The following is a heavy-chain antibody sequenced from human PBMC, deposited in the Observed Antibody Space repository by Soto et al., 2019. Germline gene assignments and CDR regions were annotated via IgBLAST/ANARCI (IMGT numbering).Heavy chain of an antibody. CDR3: ARDTTMLAPLIYMDH. V-gene: IGHV3-21*01. Sequence: LRLSCAASGFTFNIYSMNWVRQAPGKGLEWVSSISSRSSNIDYADSVKGRFTISRDNANNSLYLQMNNLSADDTAVYYCARDTTMLAPLIYMDHWGRGTLVTVSS. CDR2: ISSRSSNI. D-gene: IGHD5-12*01. J-gene: IGHJ4*02. CDR1: GFTFNIYS.